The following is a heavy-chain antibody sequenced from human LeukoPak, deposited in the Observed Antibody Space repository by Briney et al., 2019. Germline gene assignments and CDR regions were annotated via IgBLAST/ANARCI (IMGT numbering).Heavy chain of an antibody. J-gene: IGHJ4*02. CDR2: IKQDGSEK. CDR3: ARAGELLWYGYFDY. Sequence: PGGSLRLSCAASGFTFSSEWMSWVRQGPGKGLQCVASIKQDGSEKYYVDSVKGRFTISRDNAKNSLYLQMNSRRAEDTAVYYCARAGELLWYGYFDYWGQGTLVTVSS. CDR1: GFTFSSEW. V-gene: IGHV3-7*01. D-gene: IGHD1-26*01.